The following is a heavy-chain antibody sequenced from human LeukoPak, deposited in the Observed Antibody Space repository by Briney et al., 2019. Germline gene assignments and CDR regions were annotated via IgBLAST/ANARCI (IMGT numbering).Heavy chain of an antibody. J-gene: IGHJ6*02. CDR2: IRSKAYGGTT. D-gene: IGHD5-18*01. CDR1: GFTFGDHA. V-gene: IGHV3-49*04. Sequence: GGSLRLSCRAYGFTFGDHAMSWVRQTPGRGLEWVGFIRSKAYGGTTEYAASVKGRFTISRDDSISVAYLHMNSLITDDTASYYCSRGPIQLWIHNGMDVWGQGTSVTVSS. CDR3: SRGPIQLWIHNGMDV.